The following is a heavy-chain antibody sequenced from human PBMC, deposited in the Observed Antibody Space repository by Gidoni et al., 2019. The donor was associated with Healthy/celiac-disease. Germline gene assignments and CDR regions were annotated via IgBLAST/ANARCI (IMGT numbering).Heavy chain of an antibody. V-gene: IGHV3-11*06. J-gene: IGHJ6*02. CDR3: ARDSRGILLWFGELSGYYGMDV. CDR2: SSSSSSDT. Sequence: QVQLVESGGGLVKPGGSLRLSCAASGFTFIDDYMGWISQAPGKGLEWFSYSSSSSSDTNYADSVKGRFTISRDNAKNSLYLQMNSLRAEDTAVYYCARDSRGILLWFGELSGYYGMDVWGQVTTVTVSS. D-gene: IGHD3-10*01. CDR1: GFTFIDDY.